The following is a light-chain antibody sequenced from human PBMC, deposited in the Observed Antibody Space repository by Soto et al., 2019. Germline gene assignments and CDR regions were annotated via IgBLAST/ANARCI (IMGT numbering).Light chain of an antibody. CDR3: AAWDDSLNGYV. Sequence: QSVLTQPPSVSGAPGQRVTISCTGSSSNIGAGYAVHWYQQLPGTAPKLLIYGDNNRPSGVPDRFSGSKSGTSASLAISGLQSEDEADYYCAAWDDSLNGYVFGTGTKVTVL. V-gene: IGLV1-40*01. J-gene: IGLJ1*01. CDR1: SSNIGAGYA. CDR2: GDN.